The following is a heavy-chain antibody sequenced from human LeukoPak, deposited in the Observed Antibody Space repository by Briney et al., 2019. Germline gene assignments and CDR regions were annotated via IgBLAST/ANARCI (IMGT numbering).Heavy chain of an antibody. V-gene: IGHV1-2*06. J-gene: IGHJ4*02. Sequence: ASVKVSCKASGYTFTGYYMHWVRQAPGQGLEWMGRINPNSGGTNYAQKFQGRVTMTRDTSISTAHMELSRLRSDDTAVYYCARPRRGSSWHDYWGQGTLVTVSS. D-gene: IGHD6-13*01. CDR1: GYTFTGYY. CDR3: ARPRRGSSWHDY. CDR2: INPNSGGT.